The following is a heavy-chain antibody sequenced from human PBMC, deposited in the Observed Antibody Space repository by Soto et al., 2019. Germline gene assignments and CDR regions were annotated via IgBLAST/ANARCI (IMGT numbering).Heavy chain of an antibody. Sequence: QVQLQESGPGLVNPSQTLSLTCTVSGGSISSGGYYWSWIRQHQGQGLEWIGDIYYRGGAYYNPSMKRRVTISVHPFRNQCSPKRSSVPAADTAVYSCARVPRYCSVGSCYYYYYSYMDACCKGRTVTVSS. CDR3: ARVPRYCSVGSCYYYYYSYMDA. J-gene: IGHJ6*03. CDR2: IYYRGGA. CDR1: GGSISSGGYY. V-gene: IGHV4-31*03. D-gene: IGHD2-15*01.